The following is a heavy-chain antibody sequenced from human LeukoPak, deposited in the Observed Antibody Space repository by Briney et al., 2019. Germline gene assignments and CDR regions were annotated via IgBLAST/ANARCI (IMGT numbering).Heavy chain of an antibody. CDR3: ARGWGYSSSSFDY. CDR2: IKQDGSEK. J-gene: IGHJ4*02. D-gene: IGHD6-13*01. V-gene: IGHV3-7*01. Sequence: PGGSLRLSCAVSGFTFTNYWMSWVRQAPGKGLEWVANIKQDGSEKYYVDSVKGRFTISRDNAKNSLYLQMNSLRAEDTAVYYCARGWGYSSSSFDYWGQGTLVTVSS. CDR1: GFTFTNYW.